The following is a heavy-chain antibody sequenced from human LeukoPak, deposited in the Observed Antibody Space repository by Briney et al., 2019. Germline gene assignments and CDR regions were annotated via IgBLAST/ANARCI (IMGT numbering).Heavy chain of an antibody. Sequence: GGSLRLSCAASGFTFSSYAVSWVRQAPGKGLEWVSLISWDGGGTYYADTVKGRFTISRDNSKNSLYLQMNSLRAEDTALYYCAKDMAAYYYASGNIDYWGQGTLVTVSS. CDR2: ISWDGGGT. V-gene: IGHV3-43D*03. D-gene: IGHD3-10*01. J-gene: IGHJ4*02. CDR1: GFTFSSYA. CDR3: AKDMAAYYYASGNIDY.